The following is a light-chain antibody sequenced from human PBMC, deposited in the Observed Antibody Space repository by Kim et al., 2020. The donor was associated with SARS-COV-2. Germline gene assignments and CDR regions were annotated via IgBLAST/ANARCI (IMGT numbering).Light chain of an antibody. Sequence: LSPREGATLSCRASHSVNSRFLTWYQQNPGQAPRLVIYAASSRATGIPERFSGSGSGTDFTLTISGLEPEDFGMYYCQQYGSSITFGGGTKVEIK. J-gene: IGKJ4*01. CDR3: QQYGSSIT. CDR2: AAS. V-gene: IGKV3-20*01. CDR1: HSVNSRF.